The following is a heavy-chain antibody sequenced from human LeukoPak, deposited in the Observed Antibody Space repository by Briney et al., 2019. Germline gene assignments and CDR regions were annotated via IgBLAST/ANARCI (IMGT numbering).Heavy chain of an antibody. CDR3: ARDQEGTTVTTPA. J-gene: IGHJ5*02. CDR1: EFTFSSYE. Sequence: PGGSLRLSCAASEFTFSSYEMNWVRQAPGKGLEWVSYISSSGSTIYYADSVKGRFTISRDNAKNSLYLQMNSLRAEDTAVYYCARDQEGTTVTTPAWGQGTLVTVSS. V-gene: IGHV3-48*03. D-gene: IGHD4-17*01. CDR2: ISSSGSTI.